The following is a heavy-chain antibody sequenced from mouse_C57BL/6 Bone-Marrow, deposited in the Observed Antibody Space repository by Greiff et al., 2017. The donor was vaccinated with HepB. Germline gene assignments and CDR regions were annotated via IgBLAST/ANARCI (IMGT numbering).Heavy chain of an antibody. D-gene: IGHD1-2*01. CDR2: IDPSDSYT. Sequence: QVQLKQSGAELVMPGASVKLSCKASGYTFTSYWMHWVKQRPGQGLEWIGEIDPSDSYTNYNQKFKGKSTLTVDKSSSTAYMQLSSLTSEDSAVYYCARTTTALDYWGQGTTLTVSS. CDR1: GYTFTSYW. J-gene: IGHJ2*01. CDR3: ARTTTALDY. V-gene: IGHV1-69*01.